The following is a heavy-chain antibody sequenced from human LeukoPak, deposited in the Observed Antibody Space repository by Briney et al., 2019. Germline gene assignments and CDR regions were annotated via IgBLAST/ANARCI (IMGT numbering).Heavy chain of an antibody. V-gene: IGHV4-39*01. CDR2: IYYSGST. D-gene: IGHD2-2*01. J-gene: IGHJ4*02. CDR3: ARHFIVVVPAAISYFDY. Sequence: PSETLSLTCTVSGGSISSSSYYWGWIRQPPGKGLEWIGSIYYSGSTYYNPSLKSRVTISVDTSKNQFSLKLSSVTAADTAVYYCARHFIVVVPAAISYFDYWGQGTLVTVSS. CDR1: GGSISSSSYY.